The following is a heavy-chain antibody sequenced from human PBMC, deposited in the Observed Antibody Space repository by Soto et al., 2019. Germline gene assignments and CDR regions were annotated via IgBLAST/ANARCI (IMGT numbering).Heavy chain of an antibody. CDR1: GFTFSSYA. V-gene: IGHV3-23*01. J-gene: IGHJ4*02. Sequence: PGGSLRLSGAASGFTFSSYAMGWVRQAPGKGLEWVSAISGSGGSTYYADSVKGRFTISRDNSKNTLYLQMNSLRAEDTAVYYCAKDGSRFLEWLPKSYFDYWGQGTLVTVSS. CDR3: AKDGSRFLEWLPKSYFDY. CDR2: ISGSGGST. D-gene: IGHD3-3*01.